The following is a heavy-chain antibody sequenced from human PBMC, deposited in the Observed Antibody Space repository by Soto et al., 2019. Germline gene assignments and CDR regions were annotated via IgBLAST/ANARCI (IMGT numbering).Heavy chain of an antibody. Sequence: ASVKVSYKASGYTFTSYYMHWVRQAPGQGLEWMGIINPSGGSTSYAQKFQGRVTMTRDTSTSTVYMELSSLRSEDTAVYYCARDGPNFFCSSTSCYTGFDYWGQGTLVTVSS. V-gene: IGHV1-46*01. CDR2: INPSGGST. D-gene: IGHD2-2*02. CDR1: GYTFTSYY. CDR3: ARDGPNFFCSSTSCYTGFDY. J-gene: IGHJ4*02.